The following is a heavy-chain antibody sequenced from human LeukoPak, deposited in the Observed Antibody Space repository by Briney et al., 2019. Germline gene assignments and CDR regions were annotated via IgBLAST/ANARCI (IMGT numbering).Heavy chain of an antibody. D-gene: IGHD4-17*01. Sequence: SETPSLTCTVSGGSISSYYWSWIRQPPGKGLEWIGYIYYSGSTNYDPSLKSRVTISVDTSKNQFSLKLSSVTAADTAVYYCARGRTDDYGDYANFDYWGQGTLVTVSS. J-gene: IGHJ4*02. V-gene: IGHV4-59*01. CDR1: GGSISSYY. CDR3: ARGRTDDYGDYANFDY. CDR2: IYYSGST.